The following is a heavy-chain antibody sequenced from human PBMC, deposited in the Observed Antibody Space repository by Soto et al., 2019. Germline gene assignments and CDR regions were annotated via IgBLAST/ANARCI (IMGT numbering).Heavy chain of an antibody. CDR2: IIPIFGTA. V-gene: IGHV1-69*13. D-gene: IGHD1-7*01. J-gene: IGHJ3*02. Sequence: GASVKVSCKASGGTFSSYAISWVRQAPGQGLEWMGGIIPIFGTANYAQKFQGRVTITADESTSTAYMGLSSLRSEDTAVYYCASQGTLAFDIWGQGTMVTVSS. CDR3: ASQGTLAFDI. CDR1: GGTFSSYA.